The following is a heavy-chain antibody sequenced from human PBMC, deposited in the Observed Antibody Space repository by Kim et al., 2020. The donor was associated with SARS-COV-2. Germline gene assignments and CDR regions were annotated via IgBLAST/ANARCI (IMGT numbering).Heavy chain of an antibody. D-gene: IGHD6-13*01. V-gene: IGHV3-21*01. CDR3: ARDRHSSTRTYYYYGMDV. CDR2: ISSSSSYI. Sequence: GGSLRLSCAASGFTFSSYSMNWVRQAPGKGLEWVSSISSSSSYIYYADSVKGRFTISRDNAKNSLYLQMNSLRAEDTAVYYSARDRHSSTRTYYYYGMDVWGQGTTVTVSS. CDR1: GFTFSSYS. J-gene: IGHJ6*02.